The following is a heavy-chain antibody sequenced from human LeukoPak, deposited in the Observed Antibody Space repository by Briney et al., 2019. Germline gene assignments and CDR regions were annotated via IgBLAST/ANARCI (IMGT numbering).Heavy chain of an antibody. CDR2: IYYSGST. J-gene: IGHJ4*02. Sequence: SQTLSLTCTVSGGSISSGDYYWSWIRQPPGRGLEWIGYIYYSGSTYYNPSLKSRVTISVDTSKIQFSLKLSSVTAADTAVYYCAGYDSSGYLDYWGQGTLVTVSS. D-gene: IGHD3-22*01. CDR1: GGSISSGDYY. V-gene: IGHV4-30-4*08. CDR3: AGYDSSGYLDY.